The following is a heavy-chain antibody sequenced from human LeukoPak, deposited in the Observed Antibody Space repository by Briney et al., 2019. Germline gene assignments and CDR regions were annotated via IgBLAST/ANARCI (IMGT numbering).Heavy chain of an antibody. V-gene: IGHV1-18*01. CDR3: ARGVVVRNYYGSGSYDAFDI. J-gene: IGHJ3*02. D-gene: IGHD3-10*01. CDR2: ISAYNGNT. Sequence: ASVKVSCKASGYTFTSYGISWVRQAPGQGLEWMGWISAYNGNTNYAQKLQGRVTMTTDTSTSTAYMELRSLRSDDTAVYYCARGVVVRNYYGSGSYDAFDIWGQGTMVTVSS. CDR1: GYTFTSYG.